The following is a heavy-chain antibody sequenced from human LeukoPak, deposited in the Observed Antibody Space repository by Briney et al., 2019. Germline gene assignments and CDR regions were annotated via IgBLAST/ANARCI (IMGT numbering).Heavy chain of an antibody. CDR2: ISGSGGST. J-gene: IGHJ4*02. D-gene: IGHD1-26*01. V-gene: IGHV3-23*01. Sequence: GGSLRLSCAASGFTFSSYAMHWVRQAPGKGLEWVSAISGSGGSTYYADSVKGRFTISRDNSKNTLYLQMNSLRAEDTAVYYCAKDRGWMGATDEDYWGQGTLVTVSS. CDR1: GFTFSSYA. CDR3: AKDRGWMGATDEDY.